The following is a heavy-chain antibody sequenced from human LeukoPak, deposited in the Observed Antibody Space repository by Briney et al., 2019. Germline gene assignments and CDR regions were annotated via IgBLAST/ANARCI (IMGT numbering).Heavy chain of an antibody. J-gene: IGHJ4*02. CDR2: FYSGGSA. CDR3: ARKQGGTMYDV. CDR1: GGSISSSNYY. Sequence: SENLSLNCIVPGGSISSSNYYWAWIRQPPGKGLEWIGTFYSGGSAYYNPSLTNRVSISKDTSDNQFSLRLYSVTAADTAVYYCARKQGGTMYDVWGQGTQVTVSS. D-gene: IGHD1-7*01. V-gene: IGHV4-39*07.